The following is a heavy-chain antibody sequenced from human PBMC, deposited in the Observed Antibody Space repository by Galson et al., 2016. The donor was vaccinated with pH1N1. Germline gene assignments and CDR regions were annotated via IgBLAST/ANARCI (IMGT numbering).Heavy chain of an antibody. CDR3: ARTKRRGGWAFDI. V-gene: IGHV2-70*17. D-gene: IGHD6-19*01. CDR1: GFSLSGSGMS. J-gene: IGHJ3*02. Sequence: PALVKPTQTLTLTCTFSGFSLSGSGMSVSWIRQPPGKALEWHARIDWDDDKFYSTSLQTRLTISKDTSKNQVVLTMTNMDPVDTATYYCARTKRRGGWAFDIWGQGTIITVSS. CDR2: IDWDDDK.